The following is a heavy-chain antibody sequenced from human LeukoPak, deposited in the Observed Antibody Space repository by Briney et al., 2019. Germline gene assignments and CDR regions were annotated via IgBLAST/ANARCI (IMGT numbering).Heavy chain of an antibody. Sequence: KPSETLSLTCTVSGGSISTYYWSWIRQPPGKGLEWIGYIHYTGSTDYNPSLKSRVTISVDTSKNQFSLNLSSVTAADTAVYYCARGYYFDYWGQGTLVTVSS. CDR2: IHYTGST. V-gene: IGHV4-59*01. J-gene: IGHJ4*02. CDR1: GGSISTYY. CDR3: ARGYYFDY.